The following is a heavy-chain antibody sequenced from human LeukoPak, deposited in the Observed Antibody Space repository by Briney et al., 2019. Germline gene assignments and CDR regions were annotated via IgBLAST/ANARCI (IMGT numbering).Heavy chain of an antibody. CDR1: GFTFSSHS. D-gene: IGHD5-18*01. CDR3: ARDLVQLWSKDF. J-gene: IGHJ4*02. Sequence: PGGSLRLSCAASGFTFSSHSMNWVRQAPGKGLEWVSYISTSGSTIYYADSVKGRFTISRDNAKNSLYLQMNSLRAEDTAVYYCARDLVQLWSKDFWGQGTLVTVSS. V-gene: IGHV3-48*01. CDR2: ISTSGSTI.